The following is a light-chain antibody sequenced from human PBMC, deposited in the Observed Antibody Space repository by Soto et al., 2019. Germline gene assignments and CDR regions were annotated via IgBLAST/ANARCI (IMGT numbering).Light chain of an antibody. V-gene: IGLV1-40*01. J-gene: IGLJ3*02. Sequence: QSVLTQPPSVSGAPGQRVTISCTGSDSNIGENFDIHWYQQLPGTPPKLLIYGNNNRPSGVPDRFSASRSGTSASLAITGLQAEDEADYYCQSYDSGLSGSVFGGGTQLTVL. CDR3: QSYDSGLSGSV. CDR1: DSNIGENFD. CDR2: GNN.